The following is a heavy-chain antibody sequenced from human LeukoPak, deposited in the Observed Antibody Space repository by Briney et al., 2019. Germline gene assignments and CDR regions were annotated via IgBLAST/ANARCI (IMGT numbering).Heavy chain of an antibody. CDR3: ARARYSGKLFDY. CDR1: GGSISSGGYY. J-gene: IGHJ4*02. D-gene: IGHD1-26*01. V-gene: IGHV4-31*03. Sequence: SETLSLTCTVSGGSISSGGYYWSWIRQHPGKGLEWIGYIYYSGSTYYNPSLKSRVTISVDTSKNQFSLKLSSVTAADTAVYYCARARYSGKLFDYWGQGTLVTASS. CDR2: IYYSGST.